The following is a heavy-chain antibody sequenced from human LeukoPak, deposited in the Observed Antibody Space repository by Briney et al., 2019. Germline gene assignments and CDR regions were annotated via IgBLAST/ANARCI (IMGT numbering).Heavy chain of an antibody. Sequence: SVKVSCKASGGTFSSYAISWVRQAPGQGLEWMGGIIPILGTANYAQKFQGRVTITADESTSTAYMELSSLRSEDTAVYYCARDPTDYYDSSGYYPWGQGTLVTVSS. CDR2: IIPILGTA. CDR3: ARDPTDYYDSSGYYP. J-gene: IGHJ5*02. CDR1: GGTFSSYA. D-gene: IGHD3-22*01. V-gene: IGHV1-69*13.